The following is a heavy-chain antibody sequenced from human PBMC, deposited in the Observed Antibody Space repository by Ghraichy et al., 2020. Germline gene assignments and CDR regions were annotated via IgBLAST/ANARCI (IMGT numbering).Heavy chain of an antibody. CDR1: GFTFSSYA. D-gene: IGHD3-22*01. CDR3: AKDPEAQVYDSSGYYYTDAFDI. J-gene: IGHJ3*02. V-gene: IGHV3-23*01. CDR2: ISGSGGST. Sequence: GGSLRLSCAASGFTFSSYAMSWVRQAPGKGLEWVSAISGSGGSTYYADSVKGRFTISRDNSKNTLYLQMNSLRAEDTAVYYCAKDPEAQVYDSSGYYYTDAFDIWGQGTMVTVSS.